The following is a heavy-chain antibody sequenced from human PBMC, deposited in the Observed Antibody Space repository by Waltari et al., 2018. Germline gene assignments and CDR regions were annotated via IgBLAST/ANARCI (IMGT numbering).Heavy chain of an antibody. V-gene: IGHV1-2*02. CDR1: GYTFTGYY. CDR2: INPNSGGT. CDR3: ARVRDGYNAADY. Sequence: QVQLVQSGAEVKKPGASVKVSCKASGYTFTGYYMHWVRQAPGQGLEWVGWINPNSGGTNYAQKFKGRVTMARDTSSSTAYMELSRLRSDDTAVYYCARVRDGYNAADYWGQGTLVTFSS. J-gene: IGHJ4*02. D-gene: IGHD5-12*01.